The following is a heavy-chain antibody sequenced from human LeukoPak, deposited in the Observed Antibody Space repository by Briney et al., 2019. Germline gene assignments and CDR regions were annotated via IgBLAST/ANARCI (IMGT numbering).Heavy chain of an antibody. CDR2: ISTYNNNT. CDR3: AREGGPTGGAQDY. V-gene: IGHV1-18*01. D-gene: IGHD1-1*01. CDR1: GDTFSSYA. J-gene: IGHJ4*02. Sequence: ASVKVSCKASGDTFSSYAISWVRQAPGQGLEWMGWISTYNNNTNYAQKLQGRVTMTTDTSTSTVYMELRSLGSDDTAVYYCAREGGPTGGAQDYWGQGTQVTVSS.